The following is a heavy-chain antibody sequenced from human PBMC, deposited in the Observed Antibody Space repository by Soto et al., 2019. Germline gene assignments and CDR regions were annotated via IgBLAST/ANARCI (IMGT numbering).Heavy chain of an antibody. CDR3: VRGGGGGLFDP. CDR2: ISPGSRYP. J-gene: IGHJ5*02. D-gene: IGHD2-15*01. CDR1: GFTFGGSY. Sequence: QVQLVESGGGLVPPGGSLRLSCAGSGFTFGGSYMSWIRQAPGKGLEWLSYISPGSRYPAYADSVKGRFTISRDNARRSLFLQMTSLTAEDTAMYYCVRGGGGGLFDPWGQGTMVTVSS. V-gene: IGHV3-11*06.